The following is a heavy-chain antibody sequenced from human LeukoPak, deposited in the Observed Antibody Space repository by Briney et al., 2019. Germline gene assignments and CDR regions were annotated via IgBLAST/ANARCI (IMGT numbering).Heavy chain of an antibody. CDR3: ARYLSYSSSSVDY. J-gene: IGHJ4*02. D-gene: IGHD6-13*01. CDR1: GFTFSSYS. CDR2: ISSSSSYI. Sequence: GGSLRLSCAASGFTFSSYSMNWVRQAPGKGLEWVSSISSSSSYIYYADSVKGRFTISRDNAKNSLYLQMNSLRAEDTAVYYCARYLSYSSSSVDYWGQGTLVTVSS. V-gene: IGHV3-21*01.